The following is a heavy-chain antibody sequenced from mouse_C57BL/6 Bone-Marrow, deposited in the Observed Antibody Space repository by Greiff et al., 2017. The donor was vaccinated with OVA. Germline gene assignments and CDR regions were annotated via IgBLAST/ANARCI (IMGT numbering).Heavy chain of an antibody. Sequence: QVQLKESGAELVRPGASVKLSCKASGYTFTDYYINWVKQRPGQGLEWIARIYPGSGNTYYNEKFKGKATLTAEKSSSTAYMQLSSLTSEDSAVYFCARYYYDRYYFDYWGQGTTLTVSS. V-gene: IGHV1-76*01. J-gene: IGHJ2*01. D-gene: IGHD2-4*01. CDR3: ARYYYDRYYFDY. CDR2: IYPGSGNT. CDR1: GYTFTDYY.